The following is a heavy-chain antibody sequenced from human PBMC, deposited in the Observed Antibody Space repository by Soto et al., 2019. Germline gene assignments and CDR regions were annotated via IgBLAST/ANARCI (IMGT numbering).Heavy chain of an antibody. CDR3: ARDYWGSLDY. V-gene: IGHV4-61*01. Sequence: TLCLITIISVASGSDYSYQWSWIRLPPGKGLEWIGYISHHGFNNYNPSLKSRVTISVSTSNNQFYLNLRSVTAADTAMYYCARDYWGSLDYWGQGTPVTVSS. CDR2: ISHHGFN. J-gene: IGHJ4*02. D-gene: IGHD7-27*01. CDR1: VASGSDYSYQ.